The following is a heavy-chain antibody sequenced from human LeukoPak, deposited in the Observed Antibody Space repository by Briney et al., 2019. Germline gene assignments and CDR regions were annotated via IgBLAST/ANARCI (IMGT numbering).Heavy chain of an antibody. V-gene: IGHV4-4*07. CDR2: IYTSGST. Sequence: KPSETLSLTCTVSGGSISSYYWSWIRQPAGKGLEWIGRIYTSGSTNYNPSLKSRVTMSVDTSKNQFSLKLSSVTAADTAVYYCARAYCSSTSCYIFDYWGQGTLVTVSP. D-gene: IGHD2-2*02. J-gene: IGHJ4*02. CDR1: GGSISSYY. CDR3: ARAYCSSTSCYIFDY.